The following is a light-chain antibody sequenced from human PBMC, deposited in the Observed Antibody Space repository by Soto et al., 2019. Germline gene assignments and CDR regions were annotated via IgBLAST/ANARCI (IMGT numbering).Light chain of an antibody. CDR2: NNN. Sequence: QPVLTQPPSASGTPGQRVTISCSGGSSNIGTNAVNWYQQLPGTAPKLLIYNNNQRPSGVPDRFSGSKSGTSASLAISGLQSEDEADYYCAPWDDSLNGYVFGTGTKVTVL. CDR1: SSNIGTNA. V-gene: IGLV1-44*01. CDR3: APWDDSLNGYV. J-gene: IGLJ1*01.